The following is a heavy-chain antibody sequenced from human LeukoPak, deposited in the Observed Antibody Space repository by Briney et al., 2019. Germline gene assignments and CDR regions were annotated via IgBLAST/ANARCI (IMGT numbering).Heavy chain of an antibody. CDR2: IWYDGSNK. D-gene: IGHD3-10*01. Sequence: GGSLRLSCAASGFTFSSYGMHWVRQAPGKGLEWVAVIWYDGSNKYYADSVKGRFTISGDNSKDTLYLPMNRLRAEDTAVYYCASIPKDYGSGVVAWGQGTLVTVSS. CDR1: GFTFSSYG. V-gene: IGHV3-33*01. J-gene: IGHJ5*02. CDR3: ASIPKDYGSGVVA.